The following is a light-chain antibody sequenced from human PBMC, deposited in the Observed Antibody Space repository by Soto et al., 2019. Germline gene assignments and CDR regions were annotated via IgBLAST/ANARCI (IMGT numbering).Light chain of an antibody. V-gene: IGLV3-21*02. Sequence: SYELTQPPSVSVAPGQTAMMTWGGNNIGNKSVHWYHQMPGQAPVLVVYDDDDRPSGIPERFSGSNSGNTATLTISRVEAGDEADYYCQVWNSSSDPWVFGGGTKLNVL. CDR1: NIGNKS. CDR3: QVWNSSSDPWV. CDR2: DDD. J-gene: IGLJ3*02.